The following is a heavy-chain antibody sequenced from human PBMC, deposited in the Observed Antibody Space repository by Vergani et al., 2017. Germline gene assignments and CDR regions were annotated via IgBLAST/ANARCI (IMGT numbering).Heavy chain of an antibody. CDR1: GGSISSSSYY. V-gene: IGHV4-39*07. CDR3: ARRGYGGDDYVFNQKGYDSSGYYFDY. J-gene: IGHJ4*02. Sequence: QLQLQESGPGLVKPSETLSLTCTVSGGSISSSSYYWGWIRQPPGQGLEWIGSIYYSGSTYYNPSLKSRVTISVDTSKNQFFLRLSSVTAADTAVYYCARRGYGGDDYVFNQKGYDSSGYYFDYWGQGTLVTVSS. D-gene: IGHD3-22*01. CDR2: IYYSGST.